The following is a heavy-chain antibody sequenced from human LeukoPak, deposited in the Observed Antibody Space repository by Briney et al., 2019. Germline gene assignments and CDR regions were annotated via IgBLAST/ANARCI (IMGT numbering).Heavy chain of an antibody. CDR2: IHYSGIT. J-gene: IGHJ6*03. Sequence: SETLSLTCTVSGGSISSTSYYWGWVRQPPGKGLEWIGSIHYSGITYYNPSLKSRVTISLDTSKNQFSLELTSVTAADTAVFYCARVSGGSYFYYYYYMDIWGKGTTVTVSS. CDR1: GGSISSTSYY. V-gene: IGHV4-39*07. D-gene: IGHD1-26*01. CDR3: ARVSGGSYFYYYYYMDI.